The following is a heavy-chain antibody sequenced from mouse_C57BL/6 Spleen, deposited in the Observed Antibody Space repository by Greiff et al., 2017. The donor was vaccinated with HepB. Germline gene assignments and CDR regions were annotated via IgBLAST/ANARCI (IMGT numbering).Heavy chain of an antibody. D-gene: IGHD1-1*01. CDR3: ARRGGYYGSSYYFDY. V-gene: IGHV5-4*01. CDR1: GFTFSSYA. Sequence: EVQLVESGGGLVKPGGSLKLSCAASGFTFSSYAMSWVRQTPEKRLEWVATISDGGSYTYYPDNVKGRFTISRDNAKNNLYLQMSHLKSEDTAMYYCARRGGYYGSSYYFDYWGQGTTLTVSS. J-gene: IGHJ2*01. CDR2: ISDGGSYT.